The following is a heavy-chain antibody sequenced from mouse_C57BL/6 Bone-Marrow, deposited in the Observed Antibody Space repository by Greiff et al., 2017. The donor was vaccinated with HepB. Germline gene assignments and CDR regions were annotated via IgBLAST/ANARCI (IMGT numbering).Heavy chain of an antibody. J-gene: IGHJ3*01. D-gene: IGHD2-4*01. CDR2: ISSGSSTI. V-gene: IGHV5-17*01. Sequence: VQLVESGGGLVKPGGSLKLSCAASGFTYSDYGMHWVRQAPEKGLEWVAYISSGSSTIYYADTVKGRFTISRVNAKNTLFLQMTSLRSEDTAMYYCARPMIRAWFAYWGQGTLVTVSA. CDR1: GFTYSDYG. CDR3: ARPMIRAWFAY.